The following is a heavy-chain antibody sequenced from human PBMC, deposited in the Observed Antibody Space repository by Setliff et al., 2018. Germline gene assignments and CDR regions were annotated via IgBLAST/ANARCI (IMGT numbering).Heavy chain of an antibody. Sequence: TLSLTCTVSGDSISSYYWSWIRQPAGKGLEWIGRIYSSGSTNFNPSLKSRVTMSMDTSKNQFSLKLSSVTAADTAIYYCARGKLRLGQLSLFYGFDVWGQGTMVTVS. D-gene: IGHD3-16*02. CDR3: ARGKLRLGQLSLFYGFDV. J-gene: IGHJ3*01. V-gene: IGHV4-4*07. CDR1: GDSISSYY. CDR2: IYSSGST.